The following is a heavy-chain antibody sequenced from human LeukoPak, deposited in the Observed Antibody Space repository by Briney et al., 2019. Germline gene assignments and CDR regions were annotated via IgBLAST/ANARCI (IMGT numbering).Heavy chain of an antibody. Sequence: GGSLRLSCAASGFTFSSYSMNWVRQAPGKGLEWVSSIGSSSTYIYYTDSVKGRFTISRDNAKNSLYLQMNSLRAEDTAVYYCAASTKHPAMVDYWGQGTLVTVSS. J-gene: IGHJ4*02. V-gene: IGHV3-21*01. CDR2: IGSSSTYI. D-gene: IGHD5-18*01. CDR1: GFTFSSYS. CDR3: AASTKHPAMVDY.